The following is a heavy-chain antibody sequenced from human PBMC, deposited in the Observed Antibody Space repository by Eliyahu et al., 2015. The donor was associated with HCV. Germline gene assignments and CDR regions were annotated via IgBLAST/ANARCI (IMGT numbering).Heavy chain of an antibody. CDR1: GGTFSSYA. CDR3: ARALQGITIFGVSPNWFDP. D-gene: IGHD3-3*01. Sequence: QVQLVQSGAEVKKPGSSVKVSCKASGGTFSSYAISWVRQAPGQGLEWMGGIXPIFGTANYAQKFQGRVTITADESTSTAYMELSSLRSEDTAVYYCARALQGITIFGVSPNWFDPWGQGTLVTVSS. V-gene: IGHV1-69*01. J-gene: IGHJ5*02. CDR2: IXPIFGTA.